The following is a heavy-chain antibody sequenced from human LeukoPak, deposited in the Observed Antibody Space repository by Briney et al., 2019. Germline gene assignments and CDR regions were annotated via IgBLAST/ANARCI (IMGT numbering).Heavy chain of an antibody. D-gene: IGHD2-2*01. J-gene: IGHJ4*02. V-gene: IGHV4-4*07. Sequence: SETLSLTCTVSGGSISSYYWSWIRQPAGKGLEWIGRIYTSGSTNYNPSLKSRVTMSVDTSKNQFSLKLSSVTAADTAVYYCARAICSSTSCLFEYWGQGTLVTVSS. CDR2: IYTSGST. CDR1: GGSISSYY. CDR3: ARAICSSTSCLFEY.